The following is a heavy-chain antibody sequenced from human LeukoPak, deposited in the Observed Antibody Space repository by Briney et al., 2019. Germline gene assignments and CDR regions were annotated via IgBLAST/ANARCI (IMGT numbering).Heavy chain of an antibody. D-gene: IGHD6-19*01. CDR3: AKDSNSVPGYSSGWFDY. CDR2: ISWNSGSI. CDR1: GFTFDDYA. Sequence: PGGSLRLSCAASGFTFDDYAMHWVRQAPGKGLEWVSGISWNSGSIGYADSVKGRFTISRDNAKNSLYLQMNSLRAEDMALYCCAKDSNSVPGYSSGWFDYWGQGTLVTVSS. J-gene: IGHJ4*02. V-gene: IGHV3-9*03.